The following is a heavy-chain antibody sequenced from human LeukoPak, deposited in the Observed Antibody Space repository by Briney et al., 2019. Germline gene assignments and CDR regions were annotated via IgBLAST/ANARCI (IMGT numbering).Heavy chain of an antibody. CDR3: ARGGGATLY. CDR2: IYTSGST. CDR1: GGSISSGSYY. V-gene: IGHV4-61*02. J-gene: IGHJ4*02. D-gene: IGHD1-26*01. Sequence: PSQTLSLTCTVSGGSISSGSYYWSWIRQPAGKGLEWLGRIYTSGSTNYNPSLKSRVTISVDTSKNQFSLKLSSVTAADTAVYYCARGGGATLYWGQGTLVTVSS.